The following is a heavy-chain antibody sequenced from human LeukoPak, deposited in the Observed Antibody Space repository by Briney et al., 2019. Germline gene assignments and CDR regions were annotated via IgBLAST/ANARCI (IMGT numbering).Heavy chain of an antibody. D-gene: IGHD2-21*01. J-gene: IGHJ3*02. Sequence: ASVKVSCKASGYTFTSYDINWVRQATGQGLEWMGWMNPNSGNTGYAQKFQGRVTMTRNTSISTAYMELSSLRSDDTAVYYCARRQGNSLGAFDIWGQGTMVTVSS. V-gene: IGHV1-8*01. CDR2: MNPNSGNT. CDR1: GYTFTSYD. CDR3: ARRQGNSLGAFDI.